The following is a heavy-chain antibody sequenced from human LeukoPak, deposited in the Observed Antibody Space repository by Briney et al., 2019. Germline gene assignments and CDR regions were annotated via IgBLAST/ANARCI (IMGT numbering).Heavy chain of an antibody. CDR2: INPSGGST. CDR1: GYTFTSYY. J-gene: IGHJ4*02. CDR3: ATAVPNYSSGYLDGFLFDY. Sequence: GASVKVSCKASGYTFTSYYMHWVRQAPGQGLEWMGIINPSGGSTSYAQKFQGRVTMTRDTSTSTVYMELSSLRSEDTAVYYCATAVPNYSSGYLDGFLFDYWGQGTLVTVSS. D-gene: IGHD3-22*01. V-gene: IGHV1-46*03.